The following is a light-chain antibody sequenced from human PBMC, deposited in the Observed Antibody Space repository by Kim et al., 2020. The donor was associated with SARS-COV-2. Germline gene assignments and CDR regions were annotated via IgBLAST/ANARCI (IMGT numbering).Light chain of an antibody. J-gene: IGLJ2*01. Sequence: QRVTISGAGSSSNIGAGFYVHWYQQLPGIAPKLLIYDDDKRPSGVPDRFSGSKSGTSASLAITGLQAEDEADYYCQSFDTSLSGSVFGGGTQLTVL. CDR2: DDD. CDR3: QSFDTSLSGSV. V-gene: IGLV1-40*01. CDR1: SSNIGAGFY.